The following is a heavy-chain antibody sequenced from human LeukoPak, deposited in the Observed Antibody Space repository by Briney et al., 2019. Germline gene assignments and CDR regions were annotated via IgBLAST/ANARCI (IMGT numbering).Heavy chain of an antibody. CDR2: ISAYNGNT. D-gene: IGHD3-10*01. CDR3: AREPPPTYYYGSGSYKPLDY. Sequence: ASVKVSCKASGYTVTSYGISWVRQAPGQGLEWMGWISAYNGNTNYAQKLQGRVAMTTDTSTSTAYMELRSLRSDDTAVYYCAREPPPTYYYGSGSYKPLDYWGQGTLVTVSS. V-gene: IGHV1-18*01. CDR1: GYTVTSYG. J-gene: IGHJ4*02.